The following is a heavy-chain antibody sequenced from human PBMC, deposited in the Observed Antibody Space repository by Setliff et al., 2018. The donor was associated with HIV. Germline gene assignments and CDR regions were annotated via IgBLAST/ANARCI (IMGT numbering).Heavy chain of an antibody. Sequence: TSETLSLTCTVSGGSIVGSSYYWGWIRQPPGKGLEWIGTMYYRGTTYNNPSLKSRVAFSADTSKNQFSLNLNSVTATDTAVYYCARQGLTMNRGVPAPILYYFDYWGPGILVTVSS. CDR3: ARQGLTMNRGVPAPILYYFDY. D-gene: IGHD3-10*01. V-gene: IGHV4-39*01. J-gene: IGHJ4*02. CDR1: GGSIVGSSYY. CDR2: MYYRGTT.